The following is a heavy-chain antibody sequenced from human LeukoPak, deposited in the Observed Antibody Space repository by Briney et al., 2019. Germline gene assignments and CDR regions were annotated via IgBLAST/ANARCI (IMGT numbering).Heavy chain of an antibody. V-gene: IGHV1-8*01. CDR3: ANRIQLWLPFDY. CDR1: GYTFTSYD. D-gene: IGHD5-18*01. Sequence: ASVKVSCKASGYTFTSYDINWVRQATGQGLEWMGWMNPNSGNTGYAQKFQGRVTMTRNTSISTAYMELSSLRSEDTAVYYCANRIQLWLPFDYWGQGTLVTVSS. CDR2: MNPNSGNT. J-gene: IGHJ4*02.